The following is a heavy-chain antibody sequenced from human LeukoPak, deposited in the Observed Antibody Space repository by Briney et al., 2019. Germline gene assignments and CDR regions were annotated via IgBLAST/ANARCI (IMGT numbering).Heavy chain of an antibody. CDR1: GYTFTGYY. CDR3: ARGPEEWLFDY. D-gene: IGHD3-3*01. Sequence: ASVKVSCKASGYTFTGYYMHWVRQAPGQGLEWMGIINPSGGSTSYAQKFQGRVTMTRDMSTSTVYMELSSLRSEDTAVYYCARGPEEWLFDYWGQGTLVTVSS. J-gene: IGHJ4*02. V-gene: IGHV1-46*01. CDR2: INPSGGST.